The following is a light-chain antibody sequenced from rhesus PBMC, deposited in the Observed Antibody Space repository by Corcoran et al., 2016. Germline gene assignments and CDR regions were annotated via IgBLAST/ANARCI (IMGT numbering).Light chain of an antibody. CDR1: QSVSSS. Sequence: EIVLTQSPATLSLSPGERATLSCRASQSVSSSLAWYQQKPGQAPRLLIYDASNRAPGIPDRFSGSGSGTDFTLTISSLEPEDVGVYYCQQYSNWPHSFGQRTKVEIK. CDR3: QQYSNWPHS. CDR2: DAS. V-gene: IGKV3-35*01. J-gene: IGKJ2*01.